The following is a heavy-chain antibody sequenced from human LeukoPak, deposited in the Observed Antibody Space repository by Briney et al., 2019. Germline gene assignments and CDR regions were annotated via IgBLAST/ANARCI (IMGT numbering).Heavy chain of an antibody. CDR3: ARLETVGTGYWSYAYYFDY. CDR1: GGSISSSSYY. V-gene: IGHV4-39*01. CDR2: IYYSGST. Sequence: PSETLSLTCTVSGGSISSSSYYWGWIRQPPGKGLEWIGSIYYSGSTYYNPSLKSRVTISVDTSKNQFSLKLSSVTAADTAVYYCARLETVGTGYWSYAYYFDYWGQGTPVTVSS. D-gene: IGHD3/OR15-3a*01. J-gene: IGHJ4*02.